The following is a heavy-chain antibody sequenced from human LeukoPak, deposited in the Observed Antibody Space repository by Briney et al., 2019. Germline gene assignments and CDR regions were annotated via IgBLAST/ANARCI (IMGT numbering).Heavy chain of an antibody. CDR1: GYTFTTYG. J-gene: IGHJ3*02. CDR3: ARFALLRGAFDI. V-gene: IGHV1-18*01. Sequence: ASVKVSCKASGYTFTTYGINWVRQAPGQGLEWMGWISAYNGYTNYAQMFQGRVTLTTDTSTSTAYMELRSLRPDDTAVYYCARFALLRGAFDIWGQGTMVTVSS. CDR2: ISAYNGYT. D-gene: IGHD2-21*01.